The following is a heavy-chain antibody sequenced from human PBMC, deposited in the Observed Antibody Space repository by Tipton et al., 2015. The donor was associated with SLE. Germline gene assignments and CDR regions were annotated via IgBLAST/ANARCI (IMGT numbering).Heavy chain of an antibody. CDR3: ARDWPNGSGSE. Sequence: SLRLFCAASGFTLSSYAMSWVRQATGKGLEWVSVIYSGGSSTYYADSVKGRFTISRDNSKNTLYLQMNSLRAEDTAVYYCARDWPNGSGSEWGQGTLVTVSS. CDR2: IYSGGSST. D-gene: IGHD3-10*01. V-gene: IGHV3-23*03. CDR1: GFTLSSYA. J-gene: IGHJ4*02.